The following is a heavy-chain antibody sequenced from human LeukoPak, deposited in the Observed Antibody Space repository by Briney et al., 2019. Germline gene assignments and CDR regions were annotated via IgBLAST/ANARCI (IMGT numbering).Heavy chain of an antibody. CDR1: GFTFSIYT. J-gene: IGHJ4*02. D-gene: IGHD1-26*01. CDR3: AKYRGSYYYFDY. CDR2: LSSSSASI. Sequence: PGGSLRLSCAASGFTFSIYTMNWVRQAPGKGLEWVSALSSSSASIYYADSVKGRFTISRDNSKNTLYLQMNSLRAEDTAVYYCAKYRGSYYYFDYWGQGTLVTVSS. V-gene: IGHV3-21*01.